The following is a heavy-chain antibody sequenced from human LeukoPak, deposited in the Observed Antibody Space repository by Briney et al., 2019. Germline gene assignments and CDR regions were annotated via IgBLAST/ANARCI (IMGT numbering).Heavy chain of an antibody. Sequence: GGSLRLSCAASGFTFSGSAMHWVRQASGKGLEWVGRIRSKTNSYATSYAASVKGRFTISRDDSKNTAYLQMNSLKTEDTAVYYCTSGVLQRNWFDPWGQGTLVTVSS. CDR3: TSGVLQRNWFDP. V-gene: IGHV3-73*01. D-gene: IGHD3-10*01. J-gene: IGHJ5*02. CDR2: IRSKTNSYAT. CDR1: GFTFSGSA.